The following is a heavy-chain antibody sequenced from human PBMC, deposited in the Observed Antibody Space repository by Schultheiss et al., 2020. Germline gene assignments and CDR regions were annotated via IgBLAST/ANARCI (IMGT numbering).Heavy chain of an antibody. D-gene: IGHD2-15*01. CDR2: IIPIFGTA. Sequence: SVKVSCKASGGTFSSYAISWVRQAPGQGLEWMGGIIPIFGTANYAQKFQGRVTITADKSTSTAYMELSSLRSEDTAVYYCARDEVGVREGLGVWGQGTTVTVSS. V-gene: IGHV1-69*06. CDR3: ARDEVGVREGLGV. J-gene: IGHJ6*02. CDR1: GGTFSSYA.